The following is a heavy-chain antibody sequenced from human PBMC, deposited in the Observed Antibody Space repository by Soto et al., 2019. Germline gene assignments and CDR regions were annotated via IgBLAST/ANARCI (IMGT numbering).Heavy chain of an antibody. V-gene: IGHV3-30-3*01. D-gene: IGHD6-19*01. CDR2: ISYDGSNK. CDR3: ARDPGAVIAVAGAKDY. J-gene: IGHJ4*02. Sequence: GGSLRLSCAASGFTFSSYAMHWVRQAPGKGLEWVAVISYDGSNKYYADSVKGRFTISRDNSKNTLYLQMNSLRTEDTAVYYCARDPGAVIAVAGAKDYWGQGTLVTVSS. CDR1: GFTFSSYA.